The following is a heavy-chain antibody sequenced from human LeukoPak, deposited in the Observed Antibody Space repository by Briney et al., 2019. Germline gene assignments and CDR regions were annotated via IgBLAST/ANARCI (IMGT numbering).Heavy chain of an antibody. V-gene: IGHV3-30-3*01. CDR3: ARGARDYRGYFDY. Sequence: GGSLRLSCAASGFTFSIYAMHWVRQAPGKGLEWVAVISYDGSNKYYADSVKGRFTISRDNSKNTLYLQMNSLRAEDTAVYYCARGARDYRGYFDYWGQGTLVTVSS. D-gene: IGHD4-11*01. CDR1: GFTFSIYA. J-gene: IGHJ4*02. CDR2: ISYDGSNK.